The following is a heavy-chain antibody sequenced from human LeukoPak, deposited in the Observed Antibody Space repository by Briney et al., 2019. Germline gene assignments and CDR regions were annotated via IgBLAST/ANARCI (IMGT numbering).Heavy chain of an antibody. CDR1: GFPFSLYS. Sequence: GGSLRLSCAASGFPFSLYSMNWVRQAPGKGLEWVSYISSSGSTIYYADSVKGRFTISRDNAKNSLYLQMNSLRAEDTAVYYCAREERRDGSYFDYWGQGTLVTVSS. CDR2: ISSSGSTI. J-gene: IGHJ4*02. CDR3: AREERRDGSYFDY. D-gene: IGHD5-24*01. V-gene: IGHV3-48*04.